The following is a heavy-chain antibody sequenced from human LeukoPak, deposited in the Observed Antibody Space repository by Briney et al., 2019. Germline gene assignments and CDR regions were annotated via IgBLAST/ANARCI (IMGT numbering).Heavy chain of an antibody. J-gene: IGHJ4*02. CDR1: GFNFDDYT. CDR3: VRGHGYNLEDYFDN. Sequence: PGGSLRLSCAASGFNFDDYTMHWVRQAPGKGLEWVSLVAWDGGGTFFADSVKGRFTVSRDNSKNSLSLYMNGLTTEDTALYYCVRGHGYNLEDYFDNWGQGTLVTVSS. D-gene: IGHD5-24*01. V-gene: IGHV3-43*01. CDR2: VAWDGGGT.